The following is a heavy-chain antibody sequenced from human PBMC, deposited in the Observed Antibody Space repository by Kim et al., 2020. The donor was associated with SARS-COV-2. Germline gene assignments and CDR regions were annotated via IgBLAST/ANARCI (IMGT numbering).Heavy chain of an antibody. Sequence: TSYAQKVQVRVTMTRDTSTSTVYMELGSLGSEDTAVYYCARGRYYYGMDVWGQGTTVTVSS. V-gene: IGHV1-46*01. CDR2: T. J-gene: IGHJ6*02. CDR3: ARGRYYYGMDV.